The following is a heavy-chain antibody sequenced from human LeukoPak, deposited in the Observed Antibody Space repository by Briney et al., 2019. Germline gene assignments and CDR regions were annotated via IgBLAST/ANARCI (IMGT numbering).Heavy chain of an antibody. CDR1: GGSISSYY. Sequence: SETLSLTCTVSGGSISSYYWSWIRQPPGKGLEWIGYIYYSGSTNYNPSLKSRVTISVDTSKNQFSLKLSSVTAADTAVYYCARDVMADWGQGTLVTVSS. J-gene: IGHJ4*02. D-gene: IGHD3-16*01. CDR2: IYYSGST. CDR3: ARDVMAD. V-gene: IGHV4-59*12.